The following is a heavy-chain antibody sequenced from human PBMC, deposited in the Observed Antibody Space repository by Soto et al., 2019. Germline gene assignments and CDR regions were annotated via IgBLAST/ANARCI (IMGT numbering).Heavy chain of an antibody. CDR3: ARGGTYYYDSSGYNY. V-gene: IGHV1-2*04. D-gene: IGHD3-22*01. J-gene: IGHJ4*02. CDR1: GYTFTGYY. Sequence: ASVKVSCKASGYTFTGYYMHWVRQAPGQGLEWMGWINPNSGGTNYAQKFQGWVTMTRDTSISTAYMELSRLRSDDTAVYYCARGGTYYYDSSGYNYWGQGTLVTVSS. CDR2: INPNSGGT.